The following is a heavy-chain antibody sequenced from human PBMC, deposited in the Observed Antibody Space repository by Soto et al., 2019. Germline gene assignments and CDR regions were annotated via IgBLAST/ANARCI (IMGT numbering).Heavy chain of an antibody. CDR2: FFIGGNT. Sequence: SETLSLTCTVSGGSISSSTYYWGWMRQPPGKGLEWIASFFIGGNTYYNPSLKSRVTISVDTSKNQFSLKLSSVTAADTAVYYCAITYGSGILGYYGMDVWGQGTTVTVSS. V-gene: IGHV4-39*07. CDR3: AITYGSGILGYYGMDV. D-gene: IGHD3-10*01. J-gene: IGHJ6*02. CDR1: GGSISSSTYY.